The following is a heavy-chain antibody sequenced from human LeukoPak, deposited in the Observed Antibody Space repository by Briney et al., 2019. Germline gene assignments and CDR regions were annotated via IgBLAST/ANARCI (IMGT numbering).Heavy chain of an antibody. Sequence: PSETLSLTCTVSGGSISSYYWSWIRQPAGKGQEWIGRIYTSGSTNYNPSLKSRVTMSVDTSKNQFSLKLGSVTAADTAVYYCARDLDDYYDSSGYLYAFDIWGQGTMVTVSS. D-gene: IGHD3-22*01. CDR2: IYTSGST. CDR3: ARDLDDYYDSSGYLYAFDI. V-gene: IGHV4-4*07. CDR1: GGSISSYY. J-gene: IGHJ3*02.